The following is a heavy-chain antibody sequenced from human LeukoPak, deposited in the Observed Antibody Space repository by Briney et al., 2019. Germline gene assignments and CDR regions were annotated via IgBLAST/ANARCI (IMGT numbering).Heavy chain of an antibody. D-gene: IGHD3-16*01. Sequence: GESLKISCKGSGYNFTIYWIGWVRQMPGKGLEWMGIIYPGDSDTRYSPSFQGQVTIPADKSISTVYLQWSSLKASDTAMYYCAIFDFLFGEIDNWFDPWGQGTQVTVSS. J-gene: IGHJ5*02. V-gene: IGHV5-51*01. CDR2: IYPGDSDT. CDR1: GYNFTIYW. CDR3: AIFDFLFGEIDNWFDP.